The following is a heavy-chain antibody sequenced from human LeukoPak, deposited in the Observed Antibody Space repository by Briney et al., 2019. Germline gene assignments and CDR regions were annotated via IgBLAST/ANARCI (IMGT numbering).Heavy chain of an antibody. J-gene: IGHJ4*02. V-gene: IGHV3-48*04. D-gene: IGHD3-16*01. Sequence: AGGSLRLSCAASGFTFSSYSMNWVRQAPGKGLEWVSYISHTGTTMYYADSVKGRFTLSRDNARNSLYLQMNSLRAEDTAVDYCARGHLGLDSWGQGTLVSVSS. CDR3: ARGHLGLDS. CDR2: ISHTGTTM. CDR1: GFTFSSYS.